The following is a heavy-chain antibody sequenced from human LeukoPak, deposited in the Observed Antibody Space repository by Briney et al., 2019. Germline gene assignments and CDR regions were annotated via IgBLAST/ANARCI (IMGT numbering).Heavy chain of an antibody. CDR2: IYTSGST. D-gene: IGHD3-3*01. CDR1: GGSISSGSYY. V-gene: IGHV4-61*02. CDR3: ARETIFGVVIQDY. Sequence: PSQTLSLTCTVSGGSISSGSYYWIWIRQPAGKGLEWIGRIYTSGSTNYNPSLKSRVTISVDTSKNQFSLKLSSVTAADTAVYYCARETIFGVVIQDYWGQGTLVTVSS. J-gene: IGHJ4*02.